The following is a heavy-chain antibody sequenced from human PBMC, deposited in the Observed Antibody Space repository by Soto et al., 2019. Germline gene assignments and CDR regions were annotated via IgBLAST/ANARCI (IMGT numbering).Heavy chain of an antibody. J-gene: IGHJ5*02. CDR3: ARKSKGYCSGTSCYGGVWFDP. CDR2: MNPNSGNT. V-gene: IGHV1-8*01. CDR1: GYTFTSYD. D-gene: IGHD2-2*01. Sequence: QVQLVQSGAEVKKPGASVKVSCKASGYTFTSYDINWVRQATGQGLEWMGWMNPNSGNTGYAQKFQGRVTMTRNTSISTAYMELSSLRSEDTAVYYCARKSKGYCSGTSCYGGVWFDPWGQGTLVTVSS.